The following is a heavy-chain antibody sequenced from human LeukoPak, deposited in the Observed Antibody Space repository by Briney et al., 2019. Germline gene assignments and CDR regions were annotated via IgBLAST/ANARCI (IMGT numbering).Heavy chain of an antibody. J-gene: IGHJ6*03. CDR1: GGSFSGYY. D-gene: IGHD3-3*01. CDR2: INHSGST. CDR3: ARGRPYYDFWSGYYNDYYYYMDV. V-gene: IGHV4-34*01. Sequence: KTSETLSLTCAVYGGSFSGYYWSWIRQPPGKGLEWIGEINHSGSTNYNPSLKSRVTISVDTSKNQFSLKLSSVTAAYTAVYYCARGRPYYDFWSGYYNDYYYYMDVWGKGTTVTVSS.